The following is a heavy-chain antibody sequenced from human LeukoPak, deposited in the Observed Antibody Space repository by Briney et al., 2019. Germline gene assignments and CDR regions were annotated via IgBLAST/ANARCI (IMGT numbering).Heavy chain of an antibody. CDR1: GGSFSGYY. D-gene: IGHD3-3*01. CDR2: INHSGST. Sequence: SETLSLTCAVYGGSFSGYYWSWIRQPPGKGPEWIGEINHSGSTNYNPSLKSRVTISVDTSKNQFSLKLSSVTAADTAVYYCARGQFWRYFDYWGQGTLVTVSS. V-gene: IGHV4-34*01. CDR3: ARGQFWRYFDY. J-gene: IGHJ4*02.